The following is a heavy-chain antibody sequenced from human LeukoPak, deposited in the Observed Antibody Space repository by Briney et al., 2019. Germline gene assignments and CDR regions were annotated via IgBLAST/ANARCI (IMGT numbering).Heavy chain of an antibody. D-gene: IGHD3-3*01. V-gene: IGHV4-38-2*02. CDR3: ARGGYLTIFGVVRSSSFDP. J-gene: IGHJ5*02. Sequence: SETLSLTCTVSGYSISSGYYWGWIRQPPGKGLEWIGSIYYSGSTYYNPSLKSRVTISVDTSKNQFSLKLSSVTAADTAVYYCARGGYLTIFGVVRSSSFDPWGQGTLVTVSS. CDR2: IYYSGST. CDR1: GYSISSGYY.